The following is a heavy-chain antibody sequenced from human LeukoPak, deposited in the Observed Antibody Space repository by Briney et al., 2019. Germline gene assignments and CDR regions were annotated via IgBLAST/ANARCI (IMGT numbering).Heavy chain of an antibody. D-gene: IGHD4-11*01. CDR2: IKQDGSEK. CDR3: ARVFYSNHLDY. Sequence: PGGSLRLSCAASGFTFSSYAMSWVRQAPGKGLEWVANIKQDGSEKYYVDSVKGRFTISRDNAKNSLYLQMNSLRAEDTAVYYCARVFYSNHLDYWGQGTLVTVSS. J-gene: IGHJ4*02. V-gene: IGHV3-7*03. CDR1: GFTFSSYA.